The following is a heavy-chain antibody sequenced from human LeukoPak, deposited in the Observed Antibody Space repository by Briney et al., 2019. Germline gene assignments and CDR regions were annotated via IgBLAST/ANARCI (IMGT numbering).Heavy chain of an antibody. J-gene: IGHJ4*02. D-gene: IGHD3-10*01. CDR3: AIHQRCFAELDF. Sequence: GGSLRLSCAAAGFTFSSSEMGWVSQARGKGMGWFSYFTITRGTTSSAASLKALFPIPRHNARNSLFLQMNSLRAEDTAVYFCAIHQRCFAELDFCGQGTLVTVSS. CDR1: GFTFSSSE. CDR2: FTITRGTT. V-gene: IGHV3-48*03.